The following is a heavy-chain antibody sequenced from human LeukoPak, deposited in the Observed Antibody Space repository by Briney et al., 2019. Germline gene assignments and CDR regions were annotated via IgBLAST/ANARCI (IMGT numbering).Heavy chain of an antibody. CDR2: ISGSGGST. D-gene: IGHD1-26*01. V-gene: IGHV3-23*01. J-gene: IGHJ4*02. CDR1: GFSFTNYW. CDR3: AKDSGSSDFDY. Sequence: GGSLRLSCAASGFSFTNYWMHWVRQAPGKGLEWVSAISGSGGSTYYADSVKGRFTISRDNSKNTLYLQMNSLRAEDTAVYYCAKDSGSSDFDYWGQGTLVTVSS.